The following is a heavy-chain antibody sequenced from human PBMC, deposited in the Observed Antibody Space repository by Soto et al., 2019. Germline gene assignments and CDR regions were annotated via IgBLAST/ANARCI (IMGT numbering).Heavy chain of an antibody. D-gene: IGHD2-15*01. CDR3: ARDKGRSPLDY. J-gene: IGHJ4*02. Sequence: GGALRLSCASSGFPFNKYNMKWVRQAPGKGLEWVSYISSSSSTIYSADSVKGRFTISRDNAKNSLYLQMNSLRAEDTAVYYCARDKGRSPLDYWGQGTLVTVSS. V-gene: IGHV3-48*01. CDR2: ISSSSSTI. CDR1: GFPFNKYN.